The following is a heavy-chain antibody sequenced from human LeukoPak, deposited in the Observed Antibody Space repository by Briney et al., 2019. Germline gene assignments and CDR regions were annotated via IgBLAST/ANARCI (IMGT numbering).Heavy chain of an antibody. D-gene: IGHD1-26*01. Sequence: PSETLSLTCTVSGDSISSNIYYWGWIRQAPGKGLEWIGSMFYSGSTYYNPSLKSRVTILLETSKNQFSLRVIPVTPAVTAAYFCSRADSGTYLTLFPPVGDWGQGTLVTVSS. J-gene: IGHJ4*02. CDR3: SRADSGTYLTLFPPVGD. CDR1: GDSISSNIYY. V-gene: IGHV4-39*07. CDR2: MFYSGST.